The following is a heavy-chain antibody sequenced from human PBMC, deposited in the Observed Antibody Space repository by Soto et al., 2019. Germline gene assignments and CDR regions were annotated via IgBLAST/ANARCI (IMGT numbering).Heavy chain of an antibody. CDR3: ARGFYTATTRIADN. V-gene: IGHV1-2*02. Sequence: QVQLVQSGAEVKKPGASVKVSCKASGYTFTAYYLHWVRQAPGQGLEWMGWINPNSATTKYVGKFQGRVTMTRDTSISTAYMELTDLRSEDTAVYYCARGFYTATTRIADNWGQVNLFTVSS. D-gene: IGHD4-17*01. CDR2: INPNSATT. J-gene: IGHJ4*02. CDR1: GYTFTAYY.